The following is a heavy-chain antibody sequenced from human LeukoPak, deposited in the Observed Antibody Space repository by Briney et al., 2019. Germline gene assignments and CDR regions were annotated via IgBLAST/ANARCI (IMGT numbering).Heavy chain of an antibody. CDR2: VYPGGSQT. CDR3: ARRTYNSAWFDP. CDR1: GYSFTSYW. J-gene: IGHJ5*02. D-gene: IGHD2/OR15-2a*01. V-gene: IGHV5-51*01. Sequence: GESLKISCKGSGYSFTSYWIGWVRQMPGKGLEWMGIVYPGGSQTLYSPSFQGQVTISVDKSTATAYLQWNTLKASDTAMYYCARRTYNSAWFDPCGQGTLVTVSS.